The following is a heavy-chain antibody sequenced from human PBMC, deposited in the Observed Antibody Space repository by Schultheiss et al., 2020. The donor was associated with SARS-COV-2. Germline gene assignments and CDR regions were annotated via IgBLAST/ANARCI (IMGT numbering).Heavy chain of an antibody. J-gene: IGHJ4*02. V-gene: IGHV4-38-2*01. CDR3: ARGQYDFWN. CDR2: IYYSGST. Sequence: SETLSLTCAVSGYSISSGYYWGWIRQPPGKGLEWIGSIYYSGSTYYNPSLKSRVTISVDTSKNQFSLKLQSVTAADTAVYYCARGQYDFWNWGQGTLVTVSS. CDR1: GYSISSGYY. D-gene: IGHD3-3*01.